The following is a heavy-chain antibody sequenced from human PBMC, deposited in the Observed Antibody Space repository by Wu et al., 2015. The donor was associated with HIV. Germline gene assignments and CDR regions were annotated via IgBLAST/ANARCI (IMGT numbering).Heavy chain of an antibody. V-gene: IGHV1-2*02. CDR3: AREYSSSGMDV. CDR1: GYTFSDSY. Sequence: QVQLVQSGADVKKPGASVKISCKGSGYTFSDSYIYWVRLAPGHGLEWVGWINPKTGGAVFAQNFLGRVTMTSDTSTSTVYMELSSLRSEDTAVYYCAREYSSSGMDVWGKGDHGHRLL. J-gene: IGHJ6*04. CDR2: INPKTGGA. D-gene: IGHD6-13*01.